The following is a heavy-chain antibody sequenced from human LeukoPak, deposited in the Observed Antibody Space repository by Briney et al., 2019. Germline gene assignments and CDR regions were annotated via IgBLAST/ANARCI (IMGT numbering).Heavy chain of an antibody. Sequence: PGGSLRLSCAASGFTFDDYGMSWVRQAPGKGLEWVSGINWNSGSTGYADSVKGRFTISRDNAKNSLYLQMNSLRAEDTALYHCARDRRYSSSWYTCFDYWGQETLVTVSS. CDR1: GFTFDDYG. D-gene: IGHD6-13*01. CDR3: ARDRRYSSSWYTCFDY. V-gene: IGHV3-20*01. CDR2: INWNSGST. J-gene: IGHJ4*02.